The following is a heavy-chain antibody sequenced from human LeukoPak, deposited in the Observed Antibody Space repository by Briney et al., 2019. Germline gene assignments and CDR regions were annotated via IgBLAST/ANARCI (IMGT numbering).Heavy chain of an antibody. CDR1: GGSISSYY. J-gene: IGHJ4*02. D-gene: IGHD3-10*01. CDR2: IYYSGST. V-gene: IGHV4-59*01. CDR3: ARVLSRYYYGSGSYRFDY. Sequence: SETLSLTCTVSGGSISSYYWSWIRQPPGKGLEWIGYIYYSGSTNYNPSLKSRVTISVETSKNQFSLKLSSVTAADTAVYYCARVLSRYYYGSGSYRFDYWGQGTLVRVSS.